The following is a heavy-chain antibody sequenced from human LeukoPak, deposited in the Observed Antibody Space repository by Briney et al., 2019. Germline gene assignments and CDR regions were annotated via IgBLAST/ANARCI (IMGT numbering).Heavy chain of an antibody. CDR2: IIPIFGTA. CDR3: ARSDLGYCSSNSCYASEGYYYYGMDV. D-gene: IGHD2-2*01. CDR1: GGTFSSYA. Sequence: GASVKVSCKASGGTFSSYAISWVRQAPGQGLEWMGGIIPIFGTANYAQKFQGRVTITADESTSTAYMELSSLRSEDTAVYYCARSDLGYCSSNSCYASEGYYYYGMDVWGKGTTVTVSS. V-gene: IGHV1-69*13. J-gene: IGHJ6*04.